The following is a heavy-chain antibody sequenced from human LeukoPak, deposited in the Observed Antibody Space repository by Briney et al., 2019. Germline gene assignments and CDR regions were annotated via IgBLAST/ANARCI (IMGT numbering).Heavy chain of an antibody. V-gene: IGHV3-23*01. CDR1: GFTFSSYA. CDR3: ARTGGSYPYYFEY. D-gene: IGHD1-26*01. Sequence: PGGSLRLSCAASGFTFSSYAMSWVRQAPGKGLEWVSSFSGSGGSTYYADSVKGRFTISRDNSKNTLYLQMNSLRAEDTAVYYCARTGGSYPYYFEYWGQGILVTVSS. J-gene: IGHJ4*02. CDR2: FSGSGGST.